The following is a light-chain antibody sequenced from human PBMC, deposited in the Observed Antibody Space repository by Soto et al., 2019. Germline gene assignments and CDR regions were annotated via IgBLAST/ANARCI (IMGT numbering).Light chain of an antibody. V-gene: IGKV3-15*01. Sequence: EIVMTQSPATLSVSPGERATLSCRASQSVSSNLAWYQQKAGQAPRLLIYGAYSRATGTPARFSGSRSGTEFTLTISSLQSEDFAVYYCQQYDNWPPLTFGGGTKVEIK. J-gene: IGKJ4*01. CDR2: GAY. CDR1: QSVSSN. CDR3: QQYDNWPPLT.